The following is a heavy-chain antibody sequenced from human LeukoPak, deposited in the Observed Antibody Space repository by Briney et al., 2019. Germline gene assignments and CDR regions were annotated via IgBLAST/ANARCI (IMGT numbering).Heavy chain of an antibody. Sequence: GGSLRLSCAASGFTFSSSWMTWVRQAPGKGLEWVAHINEDGSDKYYVDSVTGRFSISRDNTKNSLYLQMSSLRAEDTAVYYCSRDATGDHWGQGTLVSVSS. CDR3: SRDATGDH. CDR1: GFTFSSSW. J-gene: IGHJ4*02. CDR2: INEDGSDK. V-gene: IGHV3-7*05.